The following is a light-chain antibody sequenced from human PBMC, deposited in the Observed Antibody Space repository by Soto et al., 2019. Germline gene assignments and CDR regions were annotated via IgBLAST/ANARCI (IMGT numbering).Light chain of an antibody. V-gene: IGLV2-14*03. CDR1: SSDVGDFNY. J-gene: IGLJ2*01. CDR3: SSYSSSTTHVV. Sequence: QSALTQPASVSGSPGRSVTISCTGTSSDVGDFNYVSCYQHLPGRAPKLIIYDVTNRPSGISYRFSASKSGRTASLTISGLQAADEADYYCSSYSSSTTHVVFGGGTKLTVL. CDR2: DVT.